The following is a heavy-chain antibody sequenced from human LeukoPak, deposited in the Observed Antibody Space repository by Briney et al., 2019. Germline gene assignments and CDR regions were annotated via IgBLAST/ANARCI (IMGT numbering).Heavy chain of an antibody. CDR1: GGSFSGYY. V-gene: IGHV4-34*01. CDR2: INHSGST. D-gene: IGHD6-25*01. Sequence: SETLSLTCAVYGGSFSGYYWSWIRQPPGKGLEWIGEINHSGSTNYNPSLKSRVTISVDTSKNQFSLKLSSVTAADTAAYYCARGGYSSGLSTRFFDYWGQGTLVTVSS. CDR3: ARGGYSSGLSTRFFDY. J-gene: IGHJ4*02.